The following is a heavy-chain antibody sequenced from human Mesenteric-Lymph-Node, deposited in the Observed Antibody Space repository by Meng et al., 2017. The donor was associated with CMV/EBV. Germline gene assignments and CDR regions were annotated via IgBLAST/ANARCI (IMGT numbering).Heavy chain of an antibody. CDR3: ARIGYDTPERNY. J-gene: IGHJ4*02. V-gene: IGHV4-38-2*01. CDR1: GFMFSTYS. D-gene: IGHD5-12*01. Sequence: ESLKISCAASGFMFSTYSMTWVRQAPGKGLEWIGSVHHSGSTYYNPSLKSRVTISADTSKNQFSLRLNSVTAADTAVYYCARIGYDTPERNYWGQGTLVTVSS. CDR2: VHHSGST.